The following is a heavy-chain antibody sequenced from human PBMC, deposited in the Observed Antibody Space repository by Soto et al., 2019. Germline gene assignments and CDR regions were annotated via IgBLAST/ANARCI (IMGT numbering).Heavy chain of an antibody. CDR3: ARAPRRQDIVVVPAARAYWFDP. J-gene: IGHJ5*02. CDR1: GGSFSGYY. V-gene: IGHV4-34*01. Sequence: PSETLSLTCAVYGGSFSGYYGSWIRQPPGKGLEWIGEINHSGSTNYNPSLKSRVTISVDTSKNQFSLKLSSVTAADTAVYYCARAPRRQDIVVVPAARAYWFDPWGQGTLVTVSS. D-gene: IGHD2-2*01. CDR2: INHSGST.